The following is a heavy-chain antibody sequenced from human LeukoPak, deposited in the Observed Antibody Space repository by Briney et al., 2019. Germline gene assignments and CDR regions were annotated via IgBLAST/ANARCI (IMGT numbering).Heavy chain of an antibody. CDR3: ARAERGSGSYPWG. CDR2: FDPDRDTT. V-gene: IGHV3-74*01. D-gene: IGHD1-26*01. Sequence: GGSLRLSCAASGFTFTSSWMHWVRQAPGKGLVWVSRFDPDRDTTLYADSVKGRFTISTDNAKDTLYLQMNSLRVEDTGVYYCARAERGSGSYPWGWGQGTLVTVSS. CDR1: GFTFTSSW. J-gene: IGHJ4*02.